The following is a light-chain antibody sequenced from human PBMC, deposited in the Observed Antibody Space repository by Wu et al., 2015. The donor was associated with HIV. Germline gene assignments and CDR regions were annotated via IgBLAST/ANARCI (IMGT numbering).Light chain of an antibody. CDR1: QGISNS. CDR2: GAS. CDR3: LQYKNYPWT. J-gene: IGKJ1*01. Sequence: DIQLTQSPSFLSASVGDRVTITCRASQGISNSLAWFQQKPGKVPRRPIYGASNLHSGVPSRFTGSGSGTEFTLTISRLQPEDFATYYCLQYKNYPWTFGQGTKVE. V-gene: IGKV1-17*03.